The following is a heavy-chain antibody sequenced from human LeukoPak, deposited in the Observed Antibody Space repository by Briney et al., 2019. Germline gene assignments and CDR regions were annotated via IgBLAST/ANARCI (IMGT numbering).Heavy chain of an antibody. CDR2: INHSGST. V-gene: IGHV4-34*01. J-gene: IGHJ6*03. D-gene: IGHD2-2*01. Sequence: SETLSLTCAVYGGSFSGYYWSWIRQPPGKGLEWIGEINHSGSTNYNPSLKSRVTISVDTSKNPFSLKLSSVTAADTAVYYCARGGSVPAGYYYYYYYMDVWGKGTTVTVSS. CDR1: GGSFSGYY. CDR3: ARGGSVPAGYYYYYYYMDV.